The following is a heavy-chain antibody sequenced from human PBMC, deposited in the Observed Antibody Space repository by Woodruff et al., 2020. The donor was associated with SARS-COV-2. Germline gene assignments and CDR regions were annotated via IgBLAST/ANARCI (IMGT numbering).Heavy chain of an antibody. CDR1: SSYG. V-gene: IGHV3-30*03. D-gene: IGHD6-19*01. Sequence: SSYGMHWVRQAPGKGLEWVAVISYDGSNKYYADSVKGRFTISRDKSPTTLYLQMNSLRAEDTAVYYCYGGWYGAAFDIWGQGT. CDR3: YGGWYGAAFDI. CDR2: ISYDGSNK. J-gene: IGHJ3*02.